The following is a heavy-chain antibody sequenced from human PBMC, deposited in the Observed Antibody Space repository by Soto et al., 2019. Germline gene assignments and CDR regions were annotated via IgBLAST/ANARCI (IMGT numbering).Heavy chain of an antibody. V-gene: IGHV1-69*01. D-gene: IGHD2-15*01. CDR3: ARNRYCSGGSCYSGSAFDI. J-gene: IGHJ3*02. Sequence: QVQLVQSGAEVKKPGSSVKVSCKASGGTFSSYAISWVRQAPGQGLEWMGGIIPIFGTANYAQKFQGRVMITADESTSTAYMELSSLRSEDTAVYYCARNRYCSGGSCYSGSAFDIWGQGTMVTVSS. CDR1: GGTFSSYA. CDR2: IIPIFGTA.